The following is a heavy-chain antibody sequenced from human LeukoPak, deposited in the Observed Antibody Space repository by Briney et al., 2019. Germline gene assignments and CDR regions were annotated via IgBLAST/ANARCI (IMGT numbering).Heavy chain of an antibody. Sequence: SETLSLTCTVSGGSISSYYWSWIRQPPGKGLEWIGYIYYSGSTNYKPSLKSRVTISVDTSKNQFSLKLSSVTAADTAVYYCARGGTRGLSYFDYWGQGTLVTVSS. CDR1: GGSISSYY. CDR3: ARGGTRGLSYFDY. J-gene: IGHJ4*02. CDR2: IYYSGST. D-gene: IGHD2-21*01. V-gene: IGHV4-59*08.